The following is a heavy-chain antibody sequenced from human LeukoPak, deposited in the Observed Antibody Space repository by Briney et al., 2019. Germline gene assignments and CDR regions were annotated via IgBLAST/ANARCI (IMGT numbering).Heavy chain of an antibody. D-gene: IGHD1-1*01. V-gene: IGHV3-30*18. CDR1: GFTFSSYG. Sequence: GGSLRLSCAASGFTFSSYGMHWVRQAPGKGLEWGAVISYDGSNQYYADSVKGRFTISRDNSKNTLYLQMNSLSAEATAVYYCAKGFGYTLYYYYYMDVWGKGTTVTVSS. CDR3: AKGFGYTLYYYYYMDV. CDR2: ISYDGSNQ. J-gene: IGHJ6*03.